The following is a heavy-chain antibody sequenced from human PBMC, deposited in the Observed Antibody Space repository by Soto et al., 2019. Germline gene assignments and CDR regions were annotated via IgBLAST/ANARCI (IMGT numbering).Heavy chain of an antibody. CDR1: GSSINSSGYY. CDR3: ARLPSRHLVDY. D-gene: IGHD3-3*02. CDR2: MFYGVST. J-gene: IGHJ4*02. V-gene: IGHV4-39*01. Sequence: LSVTCTVSGSSINSSGYYWGWIRQPPGKGLEWIGGMFYGVSTYYNPSLKSRVTVSVDTSKNQFSLNLRSVTAADTAVYYCARLPSRHLVDYWGQGTLVTVSS.